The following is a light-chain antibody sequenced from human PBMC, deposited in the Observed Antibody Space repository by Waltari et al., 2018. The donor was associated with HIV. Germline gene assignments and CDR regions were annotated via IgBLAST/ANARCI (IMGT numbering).Light chain of an antibody. CDR3: SSYTSSSAYA. CDR1: SSDGGVYKY. CDR2: DVS. J-gene: IGLJ1*01. Sequence: SALTLPASVSGSPGQPITIACTGTSSDGGVYKYVSWYQQHPATAPQLMIYDVSNQPSVVSNRFSGSKAGNTASLTISGLQAEDDADYYCSSYTSSSAYAFGTGTKVTVL. V-gene: IGLV2-14*03.